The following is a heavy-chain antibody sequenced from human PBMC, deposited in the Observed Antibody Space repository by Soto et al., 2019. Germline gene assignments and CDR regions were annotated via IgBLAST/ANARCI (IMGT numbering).Heavy chain of an antibody. J-gene: IGHJ4*02. CDR3: AKTSGWYEASDFDY. CDR1: GFTFSSYA. CDR2: ISGSGGST. Sequence: HPGGSLRLSCAASGFTFSSYAMSWVRQAPGKGLEWVSAISGSGGSTYYADSVKGRFTISRDNSKNTLFLQVDSLRPDDTAVYYCAKTSGWYEASDFDYWGRGTLVTVSS. D-gene: IGHD6-19*01. V-gene: IGHV3-23*01.